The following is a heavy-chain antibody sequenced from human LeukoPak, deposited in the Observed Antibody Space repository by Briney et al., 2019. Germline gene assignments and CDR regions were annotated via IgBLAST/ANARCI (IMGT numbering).Heavy chain of an antibody. CDR1: GFTFSTNP. J-gene: IGHJ3*02. Sequence: GGSLRLSCAASGFTFSTNPMSWVRQAPGKGLEWVSAISPDNTYYADSVKGRLTISRDDSKNTVYLQMNSPRAEDTARYYCVKEHVDRAFTRSFEIWGQGTVVTISS. V-gene: IGHV3-23*01. D-gene: IGHD3-10*01. CDR3: VKEHVDRAFTRSFEI. CDR2: ISPDNT.